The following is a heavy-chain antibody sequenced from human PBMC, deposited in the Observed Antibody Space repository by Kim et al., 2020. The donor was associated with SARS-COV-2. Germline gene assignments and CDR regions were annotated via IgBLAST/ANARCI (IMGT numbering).Heavy chain of an antibody. CDR1: GLTFSSYS. J-gene: IGHJ4*02. V-gene: IGHV3-48*02. CDR3: ARDLGYGGNSGFDY. CDR2: ISSSSSTI. Sequence: GGSLGLSCAASGLTFSSYSMNWVRQAPGKGLEWVSYISSSSSTIYYADSVKGRFTISRDNAKNSLYLQMNSLRDEDTAVYYCARDLGYGGNSGFDYWGQGTLVTVSS. D-gene: IGHD4-17*01.